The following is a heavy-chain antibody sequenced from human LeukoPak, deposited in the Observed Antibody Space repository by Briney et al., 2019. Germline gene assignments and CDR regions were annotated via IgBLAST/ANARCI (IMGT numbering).Heavy chain of an antibody. J-gene: IGHJ4*02. D-gene: IGHD5-24*01. V-gene: IGHV4-38-2*02. CDR1: GYSISSGYY. CDR3: ARDMGDGYYPVDY. Sequence: SETLSLTCTVSGYSISSGYYWGWIRQPPGKGLEWLGTVYHSGSTYYNPSLNGRVAISVDTSKNQFSLKLSSVTAADAAVYYCARDMGDGYYPVDYWGQGTLVTVSS. CDR2: VYHSGST.